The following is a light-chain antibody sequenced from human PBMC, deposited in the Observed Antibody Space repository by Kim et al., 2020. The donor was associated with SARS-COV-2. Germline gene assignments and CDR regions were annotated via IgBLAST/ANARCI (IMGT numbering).Light chain of an antibody. V-gene: IGLV6-57*01. CDR2: NDK. CDR1: RGSIASDY. CDR3: QSYDRTIQV. Sequence: GKTETVSCARSRGSIASDYVQWCQQRKGSSPTTVIHNDKQRRSGVSDRCSGSIDSSYNSASLTISGLKTEDEADYCCQSYDRTIQVFGGGTQVTVL. J-gene: IGLJ3*02.